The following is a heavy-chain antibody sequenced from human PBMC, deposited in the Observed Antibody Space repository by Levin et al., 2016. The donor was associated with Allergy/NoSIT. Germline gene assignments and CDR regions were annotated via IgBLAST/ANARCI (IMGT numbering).Heavy chain of an antibody. V-gene: IGHV3-23*01. Sequence: VRQAPGKGLEWVSAISGSGGSTYYADSVKGRFTISRDNSKNTLYLQMNSLRAEDTAVYYCAKESDIVVVPAAVDYWGQGTLVTVSS. CDR3: AKESDIVVVPAAVDY. CDR2: ISGSGGST. D-gene: IGHD2-2*01. J-gene: IGHJ4*02.